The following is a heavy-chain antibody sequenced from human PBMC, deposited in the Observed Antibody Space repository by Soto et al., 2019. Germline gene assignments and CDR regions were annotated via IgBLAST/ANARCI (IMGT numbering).Heavy chain of an antibody. Sequence: GGSLRLSCGASGFTFSSYWMSWVRQAPGKGLEWVANIKQDGSEKYYVDSVKGRFTISRDNAKNSLYLQMNSLRAEDTAVYYCARDSGGYSYGFSYYYYGMDVWGQGTTVTVSS. CDR3: ARDSGGYSYGFSYYYYGMDV. CDR1: GFTFSSYW. CDR2: IKQDGSEK. J-gene: IGHJ6*02. D-gene: IGHD5-18*01. V-gene: IGHV3-7*05.